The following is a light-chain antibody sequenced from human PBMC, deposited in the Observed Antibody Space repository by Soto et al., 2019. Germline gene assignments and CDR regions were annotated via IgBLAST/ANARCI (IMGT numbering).Light chain of an antibody. V-gene: IGLV1-40*01. CDR1: SSNIGAEYG. Sequence: QSVLTQPPSVSGAPGQRVTISCTGSSSNIGAEYGIRWYQHLPGTAPKLLIYGVNSRPSGVPDRFSGAKSGSSASLAIAGLQAEDEADYYCQSYDDCLGGFYVFGTGTKLTGL. CDR2: GVN. CDR3: QSYDDCLGGFYV. J-gene: IGLJ1*01.